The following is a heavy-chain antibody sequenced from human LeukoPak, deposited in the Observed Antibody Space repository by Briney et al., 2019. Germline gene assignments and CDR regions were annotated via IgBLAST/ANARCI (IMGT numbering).Heavy chain of an antibody. CDR3: AKDGEDFGVVTGRMDV. V-gene: IGHV3-23*01. CDR2: ISGSGSST. Sequence: GGSLRLSCAASGFTFSSYEMNWVRQAPGKGLEWVSAISGSGSSTYYADSVKGRFTISRDNSKNTLYLQMNSLRAEDTAVYYCAKDGEDFGVVTGRMDVWGKGTTVTVSS. CDR1: GFTFSSYE. J-gene: IGHJ6*04. D-gene: IGHD3-3*01.